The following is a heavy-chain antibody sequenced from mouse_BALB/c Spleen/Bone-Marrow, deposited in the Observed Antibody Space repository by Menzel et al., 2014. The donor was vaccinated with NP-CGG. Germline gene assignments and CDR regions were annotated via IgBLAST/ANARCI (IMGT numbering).Heavy chain of an antibody. V-gene: IGHV14-3*02. D-gene: IGHD1-1*01. CDR1: GFHIKATY. CDR3: AYGSSYDYFDY. J-gene: IGHJ2*01. CDR2: IDPANGNT. Sequence: LMESGAELVKPGASVTLSCTASGFHIKATYMHWVKQRPEQGLEWIGRIDPANGNTKYDPKFQGKATITADKAYNTAYRQISSRTAEDTAVYYCAYGSSYDYFDYGGKGNKRTVDS.